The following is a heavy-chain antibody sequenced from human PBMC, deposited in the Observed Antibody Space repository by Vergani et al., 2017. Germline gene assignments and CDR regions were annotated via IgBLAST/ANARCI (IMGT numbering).Heavy chain of an antibody. D-gene: IGHD3-3*01. CDR2: IYHSGST. Sequence: QLQLQESGPGLVKPSGTLSLTCAVSGGSISSSNWWSWVRQPPGKGLEWIGEIYHSGSTNYNPSLKSRVTISVDKSKNQFSLKLSSVTAADTAVYYCAKTYYDFWSGTRGWFDPWGQGTLVTVSS. J-gene: IGHJ5*02. CDR1: GGSISSSNW. V-gene: IGHV4-4*02. CDR3: AKTYYDFWSGTRGWFDP.